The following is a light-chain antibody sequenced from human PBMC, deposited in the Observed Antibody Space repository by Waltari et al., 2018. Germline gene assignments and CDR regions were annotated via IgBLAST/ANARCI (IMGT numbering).Light chain of an antibody. Sequence: QYALTQPRSVSGSPGQSVTIACTGTSRNVGGYDFVSWYQQNPGKAPKLMIYDVNMRPSGVPDRFSGSKSGNTASLTISGLQAEDEADYYCCSYEGSYSMVFGGGTRLTVL. CDR1: SRNVGGYDF. CDR3: CSYEGSYSMV. J-gene: IGLJ2*01. V-gene: IGLV2-11*01. CDR2: DVN.